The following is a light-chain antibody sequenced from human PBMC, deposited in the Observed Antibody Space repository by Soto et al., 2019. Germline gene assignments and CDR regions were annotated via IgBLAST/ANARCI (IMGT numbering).Light chain of an antibody. CDR2: GAS. CDR1: QSVSRSY. V-gene: IGKV3-20*01. CDR3: QQYGSSPPWT. Sequence: EIVLTQSPDSLSLSPGERATLSCRASQSVSRSYLGWYQQKPGQAPRLLIYGASSRATGIPDRFSGSGCGTDFPLTIKRLEPEDCAVYYCQQYGSSPPWTCGQGTKVEIK. J-gene: IGKJ1*01.